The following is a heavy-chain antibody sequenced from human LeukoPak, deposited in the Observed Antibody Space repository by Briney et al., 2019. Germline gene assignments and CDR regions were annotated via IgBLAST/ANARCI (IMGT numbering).Heavy chain of an antibody. Sequence: GGSLRLSCAASRFTFSDHYMDWVRQAPGKGLEWVGRIRNKANSDTTEYAASVKGRFTISRDDSNNSLYLQMNSLKTEDTAVYYCASCCSSSEYFYFMDVWGTGTTVTVSS. CDR2: IRNKANSDTT. CDR1: RFTFSDHY. CDR3: ASCCSSSEYFYFMDV. D-gene: IGHD2-2*01. V-gene: IGHV3-72*01. J-gene: IGHJ6*03.